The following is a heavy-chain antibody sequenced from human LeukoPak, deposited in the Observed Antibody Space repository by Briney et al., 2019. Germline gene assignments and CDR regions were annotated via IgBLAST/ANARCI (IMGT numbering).Heavy chain of an antibody. D-gene: IGHD1-26*01. CDR3: AKGGSDYDDHGYSFDY. V-gene: IGHV3-23*01. Sequence: GGSLRVSCAAPGYTFSSYAMSWVRQAPGKGLEWVSAISSSGGNTYYADSVKGRFTISRDNSKNTLYLQMNSLRAEDTAVYYCAKGGSDYDDHGYSFDYWGQGALVTVSS. CDR1: GYTFSSYA. CDR2: ISSSGGNT. J-gene: IGHJ4*02.